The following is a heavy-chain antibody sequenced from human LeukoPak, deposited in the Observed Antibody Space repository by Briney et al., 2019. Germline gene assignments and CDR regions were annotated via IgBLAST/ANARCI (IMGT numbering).Heavy chain of an antibody. V-gene: IGHV4-59*01. J-gene: IGHJ6*04. D-gene: IGHD2-2*01. CDR2: IYYSGST. CDR1: GGSISSYY. Sequence: PSETLSLTCTVSGGSISSYYRSWIRQPPGKGLEWIGYIYYSGSTNYNPSLKSRVTISVDTSKNQFSLKLSSVTAADTAVYYCARGGVVPAADMDVWGKGTTVTISS. CDR3: ARGGVVPAADMDV.